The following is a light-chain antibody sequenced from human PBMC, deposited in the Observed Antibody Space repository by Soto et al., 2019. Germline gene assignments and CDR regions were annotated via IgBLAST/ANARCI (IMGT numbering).Light chain of an antibody. CDR2: GTS. CDR1: ERIYSAY. CDR3: QQYGSSPFT. J-gene: IGKJ3*01. Sequence: EVVLTQSPGTLSLSRGERATLSCRASERIYSAYLGWYQQKPGQAPRLLIYGTSSRATGIPDRFSGSGSGTDFTLTISRLEPEDFAVYYCQQYGSSPFTFGPGTKVDIK. V-gene: IGKV3-20*01.